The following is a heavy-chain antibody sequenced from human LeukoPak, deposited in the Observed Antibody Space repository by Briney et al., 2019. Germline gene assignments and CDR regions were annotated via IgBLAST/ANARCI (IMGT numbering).Heavy chain of an antibody. J-gene: IGHJ4*02. CDR1: GYAFSAYY. CDR3: ARGSRYHDWLSPLDS. Sequence: ASVKDSCKASGYAFSAYYMHWVRQAPGQGLDWVGWLNPQTGDTHFAQKFHGRVTFTRDTSISTAYMAMSRLRSDVTAVFYCARGSRYHDWLSPLDSWGQGTLVTVSS. V-gene: IGHV1-2*02. D-gene: IGHD3-9*01. CDR2: LNPQTGDT.